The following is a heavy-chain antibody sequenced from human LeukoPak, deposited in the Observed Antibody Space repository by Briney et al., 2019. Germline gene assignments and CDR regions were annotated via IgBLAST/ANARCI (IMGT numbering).Heavy chain of an antibody. CDR2: IYSGGST. D-gene: IGHD3-22*01. J-gene: IGHJ4*02. CDR1: GFTVSSNY. V-gene: IGHV3-66*01. CDR3: AREHYYDSSGDY. Sequence: GGSLRLSCAASGFTVSSNYMSWVRQTPGKGLEWVSVIYSGGSTYYADSVKGRFTISRDNSKNTLYLQMNSLRAEDTAVYYCAREHYYDSSGDYWGQGTLVTVSS.